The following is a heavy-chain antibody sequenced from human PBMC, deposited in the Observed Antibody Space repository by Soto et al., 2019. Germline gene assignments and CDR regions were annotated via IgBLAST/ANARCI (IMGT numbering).Heavy chain of an antibody. D-gene: IGHD2-15*01. Sequence: SLRLSCAASGFTFGIYAMTWVRQAPGKGLEWVSTISATGGSTFYADSVKGRFTISRDNSKNTLYLQMNSLRAEDTAIYYCAKDLSSYYYFDFWGQGTLVTVSS. CDR3: AKDLSSYYYFDF. V-gene: IGHV3-23*01. CDR1: GFTFGIYA. J-gene: IGHJ4*02. CDR2: ISATGGST.